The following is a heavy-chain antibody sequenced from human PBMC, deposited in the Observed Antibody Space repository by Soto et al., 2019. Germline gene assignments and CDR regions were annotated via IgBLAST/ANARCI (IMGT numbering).Heavy chain of an antibody. CDR1: GYTFTNFG. Sequence: QVQLVQSGAEVKKPGASVKVSCKAAGYTFTNFGISWVRQAPGQGLEWMGWISAYNGNTNYAQNFQGRVTMTTDTSTSTAYMALRSLRSDETAVYDCASGGTPIDYWGQGTLVTVSS. CDR3: ASGGTPIDY. J-gene: IGHJ4*02. D-gene: IGHD3-16*01. CDR2: ISAYNGNT. V-gene: IGHV1-18*01.